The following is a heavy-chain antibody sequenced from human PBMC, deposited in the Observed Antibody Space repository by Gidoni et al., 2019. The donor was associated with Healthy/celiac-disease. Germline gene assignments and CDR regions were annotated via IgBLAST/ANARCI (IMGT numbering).Heavy chain of an antibody. D-gene: IGHD6-19*01. CDR2: IYHSGST. V-gene: IGHV4-38-2*02. J-gene: IGHJ5*02. CDR3: ARDRGSSGLRTGRDKANWFDP. Sequence: QVQLQESGPGLVKPSETLSLTCAVSGYSISSGYYWGWIRQPPGKGLEWIGSIYHSGSTYYNPSLKSRVTISVDTSKNQFSLKLSSVTAADTAVYYCARDRGSSGLRTGRDKANWFDPWGQGTLVTVSS. CDR1: GYSISSGYY.